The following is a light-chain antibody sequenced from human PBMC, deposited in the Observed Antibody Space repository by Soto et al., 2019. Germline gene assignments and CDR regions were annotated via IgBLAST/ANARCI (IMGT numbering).Light chain of an antibody. V-gene: IGLV2-23*01. CDR2: EGS. J-gene: IGLJ2*01. Sequence: QSALTQPASVSGSPGQSITISCTGSSSDVGSYNLVSWYQQHPGKAPKLIIYEGSKRPSGVSNRFSGSKSGNTASLTISGLQGEDEADYYCCSYAGSSALFFGGGTKLTVL. CDR3: CSYAGSSALF. CDR1: SSDVGSYNL.